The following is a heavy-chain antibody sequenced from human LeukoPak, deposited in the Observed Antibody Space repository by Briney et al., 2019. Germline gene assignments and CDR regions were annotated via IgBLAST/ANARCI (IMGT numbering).Heavy chain of an antibody. V-gene: IGHV3-21*01. Sequence: GGSLRLSCAASGLTFSSYSMNWVRQAPGKGLEWVSSISSSSSYIYYADSVKGRFTTSRDNAKNSLYLQMNSLRAEDTAVYYCARQNRYFYGAGKYPFDYWGQGTLVTVSS. D-gene: IGHD3-10*01. CDR2: ISSSSSYI. CDR3: ARQNRYFYGAGKYPFDY. J-gene: IGHJ4*02. CDR1: GLTFSSYS.